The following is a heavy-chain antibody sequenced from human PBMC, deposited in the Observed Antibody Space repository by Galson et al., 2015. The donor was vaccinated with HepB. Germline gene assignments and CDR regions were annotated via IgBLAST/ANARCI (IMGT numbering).Heavy chain of an antibody. CDR1: GYTFTSYY. CDR3: ARDQVKGIAAAGTILGLSFDY. Sequence: SVKVSCKASGYTFTSYYMHWVRQAPGQGLEWMGIINPSGGSTSYAQKFQGRVTMTRDTSTSTVYMELSSLRSEDTAVYYCARDQVKGIAAAGTILGLSFDYWGQGTLVTVSS. CDR2: INPSGGST. J-gene: IGHJ4*02. D-gene: IGHD6-13*01. V-gene: IGHV1-46*01.